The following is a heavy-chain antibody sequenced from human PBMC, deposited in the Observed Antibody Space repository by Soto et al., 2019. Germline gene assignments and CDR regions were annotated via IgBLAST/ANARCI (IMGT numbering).Heavy chain of an antibody. Sequence: EVQLVESGGGLVQPGGSLRLSCAASGFTFSSYWMHWVRQAPGKGLVWVSRINGDGSSTTHADSVRGRFTISRDNTKNTLYLQMNSLRAEDTAVYYCTRVAYYDFWSGYSAYYCYYMDGWGKGTTVTVSS. CDR2: INGDGSST. D-gene: IGHD3-3*01. J-gene: IGHJ6*03. CDR3: TRVAYYDFWSGYSAYYCYYMDG. V-gene: IGHV3-74*01. CDR1: GFTFSSYW.